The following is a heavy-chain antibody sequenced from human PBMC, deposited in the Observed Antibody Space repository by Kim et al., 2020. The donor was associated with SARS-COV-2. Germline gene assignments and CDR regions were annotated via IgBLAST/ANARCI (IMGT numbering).Heavy chain of an antibody. J-gene: IGHJ4*02. CDR2: INAGNGNT. V-gene: IGHV1-3*01. CDR1: GYTFTSYA. CDR3: ARDNRELLWFGEPILYYFDY. Sequence: ASVKVSCKASGYTFTSYAMHWVRQAPGQRLEWMGWINAGNGNTKYSQKFQGRVTITRDTSASTAYMELSSLRSEDTAVYYCARDNRELLWFGEPILYYFDYWGQGTLVTVSS. D-gene: IGHD3-10*01.